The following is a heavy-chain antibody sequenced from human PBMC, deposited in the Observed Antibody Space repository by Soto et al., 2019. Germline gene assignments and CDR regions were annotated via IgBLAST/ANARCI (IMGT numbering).Heavy chain of an antibody. D-gene: IGHD6-6*01. CDR3: ARDLGGGYSSSSFGFDP. J-gene: IGHJ5*02. Sequence: GGSLRLSCAASGFTFSSHTMIWVRQAPGKGLEWVSSISSSNNYIYYADSVKGRFTISRDNAKNSLYLQMNSLRAEDTALYYCARDLGGGYSSSSFGFDPWGQGTLVTV. V-gene: IGHV3-21*01. CDR1: GFTFSSHT. CDR2: ISSSNNYI.